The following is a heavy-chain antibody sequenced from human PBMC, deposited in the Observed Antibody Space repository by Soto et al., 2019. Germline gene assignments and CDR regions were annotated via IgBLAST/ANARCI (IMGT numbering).Heavy chain of an antibody. J-gene: IGHJ4*02. V-gene: IGHV2-5*02. D-gene: IGHD3-10*01. Sequence: SGPTLVNPTQTLTLTCTFSGFSLSTSGVGVGWIRQPPGKALEWLALIYWDDDKLYSPSLKTRLTITKDTSKNQVVLTMTNMDPVDTATYYCARFTRGLVWFGEQPFYFDFWGQGTLVTVSS. CDR1: GFSLSTSGVG. CDR3: ARFTRGLVWFGEQPFYFDF. CDR2: IYWDDDK.